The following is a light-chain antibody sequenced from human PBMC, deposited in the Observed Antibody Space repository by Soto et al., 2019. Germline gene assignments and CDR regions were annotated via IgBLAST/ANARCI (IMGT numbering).Light chain of an antibody. CDR1: QSISSY. Sequence: DIQMTQSPSSLSASVGDRVTITCRTSQSISSYLNCYQQKPGKAPKLLIYAASSLQSRVPSRFSGSGSGTSFTLTISSLQPEDFATYFCLQSYSSPFTFGPGNNVDI. J-gene: IGKJ3*01. V-gene: IGKV1-39*01. CDR3: LQSYSSPFT. CDR2: AAS.